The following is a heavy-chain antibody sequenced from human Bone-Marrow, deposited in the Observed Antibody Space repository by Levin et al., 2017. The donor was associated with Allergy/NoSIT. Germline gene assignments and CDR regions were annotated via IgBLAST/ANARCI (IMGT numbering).Heavy chain of an antibody. CDR3: ARCPYYMDV. CDR1: GFTFSGYW. CDR2: IKQDGSEQ. Sequence: GGSLRLSCAASGFTFSGYWMSWVRQVPGKGLEWVANIKQDGSEQYYVDSVKGRFTISRDNAKNSLYLQMNSLRAEDTAEYYCARCPYYMDVWGKGTTVTVSS. J-gene: IGHJ6*03. V-gene: IGHV3-7*03.